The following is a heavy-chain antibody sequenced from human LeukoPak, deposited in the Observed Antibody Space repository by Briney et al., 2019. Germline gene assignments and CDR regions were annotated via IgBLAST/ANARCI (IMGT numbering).Heavy chain of an antibody. J-gene: IGHJ4*02. Sequence: GGSLRLSCAASGFTFSTYWMHWVRQAPGKGLVWVSRINADVSSTSYADSVKGRFTISRDNAKNSLYLQMNSLRAEDTAVYYCARAHKAGTTWGQGTLVTVSS. CDR1: GFTFSTYW. CDR2: INADVSST. D-gene: IGHD1-7*01. CDR3: ARAHKAGTT. V-gene: IGHV3-74*01.